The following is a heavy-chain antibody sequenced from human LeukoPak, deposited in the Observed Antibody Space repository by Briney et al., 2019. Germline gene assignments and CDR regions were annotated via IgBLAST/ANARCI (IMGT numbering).Heavy chain of an antibody. CDR1: GFTFSRYS. D-gene: IGHD1-26*01. CDR3: ARGPRSGSRYGTPPDV. J-gene: IGHJ6*04. CDR2: ISGSSSYI. Sequence: GGSLRLSCAASGFTFSRYSMNWVRQAPGKGLEWVSSISGSSSYIYYADSLKGRFTISRDNAKNTLYVQMNSLRAEDTAVYFCARGPRSGSRYGTPPDVWGKGTTVTISS. V-gene: IGHV3-21*01.